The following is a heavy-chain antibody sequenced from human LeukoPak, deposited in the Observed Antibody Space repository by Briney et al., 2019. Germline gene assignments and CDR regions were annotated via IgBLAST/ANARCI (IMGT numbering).Heavy chain of an antibody. CDR3: ARGDSSGWYYFDY. D-gene: IGHD6-19*01. CDR2: IYYSGTT. V-gene: IGHV4-39*01. J-gene: IGHJ4*02. CDR1: GGSISSSTYY. Sequence: SETLSLTCTVSGGSISSSTYYWGWVRQPPGKGLEWIGSIYYSGTTYYNPSLKSRVTISVDTSKNQFSLKLSSVTAADTAVYYCARGDSSGWYYFDYWGQGTLVTVSS.